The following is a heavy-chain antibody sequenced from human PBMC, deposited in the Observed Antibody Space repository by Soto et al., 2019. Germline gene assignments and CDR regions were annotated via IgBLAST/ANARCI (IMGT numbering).Heavy chain of an antibody. CDR1: GFTFSSYS. V-gene: IGHV3-21*01. D-gene: IGHD6-19*01. Sequence: GGSLRLSCAASGFTFSSYSMNWVRQAPGKGLEWVSSISSSSSYIYYADSVKGRFTISRDSAKNSLYLQMNSLRAEDTAVYYCARDNRIAVALPYYYYYGMDVWGQGTTVTVSS. CDR2: ISSSSSYI. J-gene: IGHJ6*02. CDR3: ARDNRIAVALPYYYYYGMDV.